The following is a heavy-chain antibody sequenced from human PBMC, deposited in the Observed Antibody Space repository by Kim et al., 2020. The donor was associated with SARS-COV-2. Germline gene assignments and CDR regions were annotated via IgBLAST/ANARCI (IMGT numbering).Heavy chain of an antibody. V-gene: IGHV4-39*01. CDR3: ARHAGDFDWLGY. J-gene: IGHJ4*02. Sequence: SYNPSLKSRVTISVDTSKNQFSLRLSSVTAADTAVYYCARHAGDFDWLGYWGQGTLVTVSS. D-gene: IGHD3-9*01.